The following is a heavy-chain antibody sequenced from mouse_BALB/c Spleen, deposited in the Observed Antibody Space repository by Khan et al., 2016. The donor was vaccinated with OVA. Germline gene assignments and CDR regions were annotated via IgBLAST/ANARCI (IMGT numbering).Heavy chain of an antibody. J-gene: IGHJ2*01. V-gene: IGHV1-7*01. CDR1: GYTFINSW. CDR3: SRRGLRWDFDY. CDR2: INPTTGYT. Sequence: QVQLQESGAELAKPGASVKMSCKASGYTFINSWIHWVKQRPGQGLEWIGYINPTTGYTKYVQNFKDKATLTADKSSTTAYIQLSSLTSEDSAVECCSRRGLRWDFDYWGQGTPVTVSS. D-gene: IGHD1-1*01.